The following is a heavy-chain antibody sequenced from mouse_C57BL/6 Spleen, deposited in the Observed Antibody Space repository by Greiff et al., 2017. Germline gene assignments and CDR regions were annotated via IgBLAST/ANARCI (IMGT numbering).Heavy chain of an antibody. CDR3: ARGAFITTAYWYFDV. J-gene: IGHJ1*03. V-gene: IGHV5-16*01. CDR2: INYDGSST. CDR1: GFTFSDYY. D-gene: IGHD1-1*01. Sequence: EVKVEESEGGLVQPGSSMKLSCTASGFTFSDYYMAWVRQVPEKGLEWVANINYDGSSTYYLDSLKSRFIISRDNAKNILYLQMSSLKSEDTATYYCARGAFITTAYWYFDVWGTGTTVTVSS.